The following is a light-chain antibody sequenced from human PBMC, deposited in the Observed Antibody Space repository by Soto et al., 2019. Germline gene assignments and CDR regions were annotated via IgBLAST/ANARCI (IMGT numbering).Light chain of an antibody. V-gene: IGLV2-14*01. CDR1: SSDVGGYNY. CDR3: SSYTSSSTYV. CDR2: EVS. J-gene: IGLJ1*01. Sequence: QSVLTQPASVSGSPGQSITISCTGTSSDVGGYNYVSWYQQNPGKAPKLMIYEVSNRPSGVSNRFSGSKSGNTASLTISGFQAEDEADYYCSSYTSSSTYVFGTGTKVTVL.